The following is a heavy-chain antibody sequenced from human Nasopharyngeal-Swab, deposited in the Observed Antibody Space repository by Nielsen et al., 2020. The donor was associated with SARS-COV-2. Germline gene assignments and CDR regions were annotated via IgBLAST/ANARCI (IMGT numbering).Heavy chain of an antibody. J-gene: IGHJ6*02. Sequence: GGSLRLSCAASGFTFSSYWMHWVRQAPGKGLEWVSAISGSGGSTYYADSVKGRFTISRDNSKNTLYLQMNSLRAEDTAVYYCAKDNYYYYGMDVWGQGTTVTVSS. CDR2: ISGSGGST. CDR3: AKDNYYYYGMDV. CDR1: GFTFSSYW. V-gene: IGHV3-23*01.